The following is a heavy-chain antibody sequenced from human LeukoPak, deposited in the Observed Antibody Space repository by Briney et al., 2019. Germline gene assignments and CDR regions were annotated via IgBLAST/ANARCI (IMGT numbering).Heavy chain of an antibody. CDR1: GGSISSYF. CDR2: IYYSGST. Sequence: PSETLSLTCTVSGGSISSYFWSWIRQPPGKGLEWTGYIYYSGSTNYNPSLKSRVTISVDTSKNQFSLILSSVTAADTAVYYCARHDSSSGLPYYFDYWGQGTLVTVSS. CDR3: ARHDSSSGLPYYFDY. D-gene: IGHD1-26*01. V-gene: IGHV4-59*08. J-gene: IGHJ4*02.